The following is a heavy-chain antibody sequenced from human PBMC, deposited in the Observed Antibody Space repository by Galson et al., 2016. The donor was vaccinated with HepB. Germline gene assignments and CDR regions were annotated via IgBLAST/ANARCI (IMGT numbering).Heavy chain of an antibody. V-gene: IGHV3-23*01. D-gene: IGHD3-22*01. CDR3: ARDLNDRSGYYFGAFGF. Sequence: SLRLSCAASGFTFNNYAMNWVRQTPGKGLEWVSVIGYSGETTYYADSVKGRFIISGDNSKSTLYIQMNSLRGDDTAVYYCARDLNDRSGYYFGAFGFWGQGTLVTVSS. J-gene: IGHJ3*01. CDR1: GFTFNNYA. CDR2: IGYSGETT.